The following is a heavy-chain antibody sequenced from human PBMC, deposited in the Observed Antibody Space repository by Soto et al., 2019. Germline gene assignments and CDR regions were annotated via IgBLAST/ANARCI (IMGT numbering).Heavy chain of an antibody. J-gene: IGHJ6*02. CDR1: GFTFSSYS. V-gene: IGHV3-48*01. Sequence: EVQLVESGGGLVQPGGSLRLSCAASGFTFSSYSMNWVRQAPGEGLEWVSYISSSSSTIYYADSVKGRFTISRDNAKNXLYLQMTRLSAVDTGVYYCASAYGDYPLISYGMDVGGQGTTVIVSS. CDR3: ASAYGDYPLISYGMDV. CDR2: ISSSSSTI. D-gene: IGHD4-17*01.